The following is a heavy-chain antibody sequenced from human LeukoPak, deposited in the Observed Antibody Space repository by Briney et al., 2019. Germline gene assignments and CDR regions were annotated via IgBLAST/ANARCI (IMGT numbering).Heavy chain of an antibody. D-gene: IGHD3-3*01. Sequence: GGSLRLSCAASGFTFSDHYMDWVRQAPGKGLEWVGRTRNKANSYTTEYAASVKGRFTISRDDSKNSLYLQMNSLKTEDTAVYYCATRSSVLLYYYGMDVWGQGTTVTVSS. CDR2: TRNKANSYTT. CDR3: ATRSSVLLYYYGMDV. V-gene: IGHV3-72*01. J-gene: IGHJ6*02. CDR1: GFTFSDHY.